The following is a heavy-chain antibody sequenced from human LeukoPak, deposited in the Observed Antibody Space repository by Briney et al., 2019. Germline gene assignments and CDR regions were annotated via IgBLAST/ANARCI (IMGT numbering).Heavy chain of an antibody. CDR1: GYSFTSFW. CDR3: ARSIAVATSGDY. J-gene: IGHJ4*02. D-gene: IGHD6-19*01. V-gene: IGHV5-51*01. CDR2: IYPGDSDT. Sequence: ASLKISCKGSGYSFTSFWIGWVRQMPGKRLEWMGIIYPGDSDTRYSPSFQGQVTISADKSISTAYLQWSSLKASDTAMYYCARSIAVATSGDYWGQGTLVTVSS.